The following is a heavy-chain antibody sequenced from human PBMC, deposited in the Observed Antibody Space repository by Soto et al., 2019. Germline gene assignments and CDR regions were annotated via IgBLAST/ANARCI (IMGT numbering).Heavy chain of an antibody. CDR1: DGSIRSYY. Sequence: QVLLQESGPGLVKPSETLSLTCTVSDGSIRSYYWSWIRQPPGKGLEWIGYAHASGTTNYNPSLKSQVTISVDTSKNQVSLELTSVTAGDTAVYYCARHGEGGLFDNWGQGTLVTVSS. J-gene: IGHJ4*02. D-gene: IGHD7-27*01. CDR3: ARHGEGGLFDN. CDR2: AHASGTT. V-gene: IGHV4-59*08.